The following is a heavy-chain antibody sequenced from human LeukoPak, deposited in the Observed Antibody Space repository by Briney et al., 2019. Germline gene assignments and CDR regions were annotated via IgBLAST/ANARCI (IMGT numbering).Heavy chain of an antibody. CDR2: FDPEDGET. V-gene: IGHV1-24*01. Sequence: ASVKVSCKVSGYTLTELSMHWVRRAAGKGLEWMGGFDPEDGETIYAQKFQGRVTMTEDTSTDTAYMELSSLRSEDTAVYYCATGPRLTFDIWGQGTMVTVSS. J-gene: IGHJ3*02. CDR1: GYTLTELS. CDR3: ATGPRLTFDI. D-gene: IGHD6-25*01.